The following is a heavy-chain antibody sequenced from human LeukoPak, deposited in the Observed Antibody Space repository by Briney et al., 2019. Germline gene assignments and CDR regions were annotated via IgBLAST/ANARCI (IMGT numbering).Heavy chain of an antibody. V-gene: IGHV4-4*07. Sequence: PSETLSLTCTVSGGSISSYYWSWIRQPAGKGLEWIGRIYTSGSTNYNPSLKSRVTISVDTSKNQFSLKLSSVTAADTAVYYCARDRHIAAAGYYYYYGMDVWGQGTTVTVSS. CDR2: IYTSGST. CDR3: ARDRHIAAAGYYYYYGMDV. D-gene: IGHD6-13*01. CDR1: GGSISSYY. J-gene: IGHJ6*02.